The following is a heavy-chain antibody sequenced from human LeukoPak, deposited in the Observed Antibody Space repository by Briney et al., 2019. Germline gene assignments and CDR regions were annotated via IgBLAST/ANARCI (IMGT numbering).Heavy chain of an antibody. V-gene: IGHV4-61*01. Sequence: SETLFLICTVSGGSVSSGSYYWSWIRQPPGKGLEWIGYIYYSGSTNYNPSLKSRVTISVDTSKNQFSLKLSSVTAADTAVYYCARLAHRFDPWGQGTLVTVSS. CDR3: ARLAHRFDP. CDR2: IYYSGST. J-gene: IGHJ5*02. CDR1: GGSVSSGSYY.